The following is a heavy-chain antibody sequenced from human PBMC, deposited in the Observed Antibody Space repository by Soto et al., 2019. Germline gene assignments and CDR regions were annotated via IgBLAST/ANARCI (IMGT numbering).Heavy chain of an antibody. CDR1: GFSLSNAGLG. V-gene: IGHV2-26*01. D-gene: IGHD6-13*01. J-gene: IGHJ5*02. CDR2: IFSNDER. Sequence: QVTVKESRPVLVKPTETLTLTCTVSGFSLSNAGLGVSWIRQRPGKALEWLAHIFSNDERSYNTSLKSRLTFSKDTYKCQVVLTMHNIDPVDTATYYCASTYSTSWYWFAPWGQGTLVTVSS. CDR3: ASTYSTSWYWFAP.